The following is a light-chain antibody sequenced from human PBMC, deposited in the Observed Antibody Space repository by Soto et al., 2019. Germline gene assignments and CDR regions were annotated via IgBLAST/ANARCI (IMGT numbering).Light chain of an antibody. CDR3: HQYNNWPPVT. J-gene: IGKJ4*01. CDR1: QSISTK. CDR2: GAS. Sequence: IVMTQSPATLSVSPGERATLSCRASQSISTKLAWYQQKPGQAPRLLIYGASTGATGIPVRFSGSGSGTEFTLTISSLQSEDFAVYYCHQYNNWPPVTFGGGTKVDIK. V-gene: IGKV3-15*01.